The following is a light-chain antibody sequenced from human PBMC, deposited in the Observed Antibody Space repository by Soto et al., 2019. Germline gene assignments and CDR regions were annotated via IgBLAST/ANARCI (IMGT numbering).Light chain of an antibody. CDR2: EAS. Sequence: DTQMTQSPSTLSASIGERVTITCRASQNINRWLAWYQQKPGKAPKLLIYEASILDSGVPSRFSGSGFGTEFTLTITSLQPDDFGTYYCHQCNRFPLTFGGGTKVEIK. CDR3: HQCNRFPLT. V-gene: IGKV1-5*03. CDR1: QNINRW. J-gene: IGKJ4*01.